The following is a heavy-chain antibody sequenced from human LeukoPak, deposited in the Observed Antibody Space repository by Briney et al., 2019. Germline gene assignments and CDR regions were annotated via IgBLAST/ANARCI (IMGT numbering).Heavy chain of an antibody. CDR1: GFTFSSYG. CDR2: IWYDGSNK. D-gene: IGHD5-18*01. Sequence: GGSLRLSCAASGFTFSSYGMHWVRQAPGKWLEWVAVIWYDGSNKYYADSVKGRFTISRDNSKNTLYLQMNSLRAEDTAVYYCAKDFGRGYSYGFDYWGQGTLVTVSS. V-gene: IGHV3-33*06. CDR3: AKDFGRGYSYGFDY. J-gene: IGHJ4*02.